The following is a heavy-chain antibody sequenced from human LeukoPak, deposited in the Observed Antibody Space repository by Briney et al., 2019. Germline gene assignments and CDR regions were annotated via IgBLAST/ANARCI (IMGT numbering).Heavy chain of an antibody. CDR1: GGSISSGDYY. D-gene: IGHD3-10*01. CDR2: IYYSGSP. CDR3: ARDTPEEVVRGVIRYFDL. J-gene: IGHJ2*01. Sequence: SETLSLTCTVSGGSISSGDYYWSWIRQPPGKGLEWIGYIYYSGSPYYNPSLKSRVTISVDTSKNQFSLKLSSVTAADTAVYYCARDTPEEVVRGVIRYFDLWGRGTLVTVSS. V-gene: IGHV4-30-4*01.